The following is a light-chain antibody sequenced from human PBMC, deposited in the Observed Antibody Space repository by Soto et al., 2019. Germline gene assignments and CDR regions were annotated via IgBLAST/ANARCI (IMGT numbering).Light chain of an antibody. Sequence: QSVLTQPPSASGSPGQSVTISCTGTTNDIGVYDFVSWYQHHPGKAPRLLIYEVVQRPSGVPDRFSGSKSGNTASLTVSGLQAADEADYFCKSYAGSNTYVFGSGTKVTVL. J-gene: IGLJ1*01. CDR3: KSYAGSNTYV. V-gene: IGLV2-8*01. CDR1: TNDIGVYDF. CDR2: EVV.